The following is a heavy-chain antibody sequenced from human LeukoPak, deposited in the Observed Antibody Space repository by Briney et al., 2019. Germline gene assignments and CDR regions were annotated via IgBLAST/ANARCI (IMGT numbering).Heavy chain of an antibody. V-gene: IGHV1-2*02. Sequence: ASVKVSCKASGYTFTGYYMHWVRQAPGQGLEWMGWINPNSGGTNYAQKFQGRVTMTRDTSISTAYMELSSLRSEDTAVYYCATAIPRGYFDYWGQGTLVTVSS. D-gene: IGHD2-21*01. CDR3: ATAIPRGYFDY. CDR2: INPNSGGT. CDR1: GYTFTGYY. J-gene: IGHJ4*02.